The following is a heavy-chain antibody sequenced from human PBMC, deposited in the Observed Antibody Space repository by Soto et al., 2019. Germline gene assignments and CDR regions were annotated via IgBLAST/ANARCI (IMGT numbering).Heavy chain of an antibody. Sequence: VKVSGTASGGTSNSYTFTWLRRAPGQGLEGMGAIIPIFRTTDYAHKFQGRVTMTRNTAISTAYMELSSLRSGDSVGYFCARGLPVKYWGPGTLVT. V-gene: IGHV1-69*05. J-gene: IGHJ4*02. CDR3: ARGLPVKY. D-gene: IGHD3-16*02. CDR1: GGTSNSYT. CDR2: IIPIFRTT.